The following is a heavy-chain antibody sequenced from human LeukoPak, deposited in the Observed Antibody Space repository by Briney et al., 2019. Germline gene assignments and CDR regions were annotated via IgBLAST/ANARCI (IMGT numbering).Heavy chain of an antibody. D-gene: IGHD2-15*01. V-gene: IGHV4-59*01. Sequence: PSETLSLTCTVSGGSISSYYWSWIRQPPGKGLEWIGYIYCSGSTNYNPSLKSRVTISVDTSKNQFSLKLSSVTAADTAVYYCARGGRYCSGGSCLDYWGQGTLVTVSS. J-gene: IGHJ4*02. CDR1: GGSISSYY. CDR3: ARGGRYCSGGSCLDY. CDR2: IYCSGST.